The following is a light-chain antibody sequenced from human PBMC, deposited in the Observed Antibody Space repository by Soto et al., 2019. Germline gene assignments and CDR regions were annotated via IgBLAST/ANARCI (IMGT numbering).Light chain of an antibody. CDR2: GAY. J-gene: IGKJ1*01. V-gene: IGKV1-39*01. CDR1: QSISSY. CDR3: QQSNSIPPWT. Sequence: DIQMTQSPSSLSASLGDRVTITCRASQSISSYLNWYQQKPGKAPKLLIYGAYTLQSGVPSRFSGSGSGTDFTLTISSLQPEDVATYYCQQSNSIPPWTCGQGTKVDIK.